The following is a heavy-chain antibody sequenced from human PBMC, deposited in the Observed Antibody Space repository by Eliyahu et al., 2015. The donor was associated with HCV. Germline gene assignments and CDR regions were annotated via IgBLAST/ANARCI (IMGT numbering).Heavy chain of an antibody. CDR2: IKPDGSEQ. CDR3: ARDGYSSGLPHS. CDR1: VFXFANHW. Sequence: EVQLVESGGGLVHPGGSLRLSCAASVFXFANHWMSWVRQAPGKGLGWVANIKPDGSEQFYVDSVKGRFTISRDNAKNSLYLQMNRLRAEDTGMYYCARDGYSSGLPHSWGQGTLVTVSS. J-gene: IGHJ4*02. D-gene: IGHD6-19*01. V-gene: IGHV3-7*01.